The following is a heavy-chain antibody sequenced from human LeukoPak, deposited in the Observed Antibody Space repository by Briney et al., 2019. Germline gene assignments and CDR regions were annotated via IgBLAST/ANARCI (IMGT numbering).Heavy chain of an antibody. J-gene: IGHJ4*02. CDR2: ISGSGGST. D-gene: IGHD5-12*01. Sequence: PGGSLRLSCAASGFTFSSYAMSWVRQVPGKGLEWVSAISGSGGSTYYADSVKGRFTISRDNSKNTLYLQMNSLRAEDTAVYYCATSRYSGYDLSYYFDYWGQGTLVTVSS. V-gene: IGHV3-23*01. CDR1: GFTFSSYA. CDR3: ATSRYSGYDLSYYFDY.